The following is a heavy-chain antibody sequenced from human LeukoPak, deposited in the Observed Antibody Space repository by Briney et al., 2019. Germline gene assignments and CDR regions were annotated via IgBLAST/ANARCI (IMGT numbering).Heavy chain of an antibody. CDR1: GGSISSSSYY. J-gene: IGHJ6*03. Sequence: SETLSLTCTVSGGSISSSSYYWGWIRQPPGKGLEWIGSIYYSGSTYYNPSLKSRVTISVDTSKNQFSLKLSSVTAADTAVYYCARSSVPYYYYNYYMDVWGKGTTVTVSS. D-gene: IGHD3-22*01. CDR3: ARSSVPYYYYNYYMDV. V-gene: IGHV4-39*07. CDR2: IYYSGST.